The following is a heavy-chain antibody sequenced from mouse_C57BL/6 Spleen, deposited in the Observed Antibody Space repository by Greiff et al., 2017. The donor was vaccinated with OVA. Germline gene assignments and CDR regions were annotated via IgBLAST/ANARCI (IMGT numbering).Heavy chain of an antibody. CDR3: APAQATGAWFAY. D-gene: IGHD3-2*02. J-gene: IGHJ3*01. Sequence: VQLQQSGPELVKPGASVKISCKASGYAFSSSWMNWVKQRPGKGLEWIGRIYPGDGDTNYNGKFKGKATLTADKSSSTAYMQLSSLTSEDSAVYFCAPAQATGAWFAYWGQGTLVTVSA. V-gene: IGHV1-82*01. CDR1: GYAFSSSW. CDR2: IYPGDGDT.